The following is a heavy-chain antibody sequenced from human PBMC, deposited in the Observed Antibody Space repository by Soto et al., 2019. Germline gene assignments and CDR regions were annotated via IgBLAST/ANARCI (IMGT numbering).Heavy chain of an antibody. J-gene: IGHJ4*02. V-gene: IGHV3-23*01. Sequence: GGSLRLSCAASGFTFSSYAMSWVRQAPGKGLEWVSAISGSGGSTYYADSVKGRFTISRDNSKNTLYLQMNSLRAEDTAVYYCARSPYSVSYLAYFDYWGQGTLVTVSS. D-gene: IGHD1-26*01. CDR1: GFTFSSYA. CDR3: ARSPYSVSYLAYFDY. CDR2: ISGSGGST.